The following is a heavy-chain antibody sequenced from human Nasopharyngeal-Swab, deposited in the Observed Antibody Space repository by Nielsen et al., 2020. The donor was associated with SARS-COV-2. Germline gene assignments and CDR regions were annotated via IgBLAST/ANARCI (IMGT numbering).Heavy chain of an antibody. V-gene: IGHV3-48*03. CDR3: ARDLVVGATTSAYYYYYGMDV. CDR2: ISSSGFTI. Sequence: GESLKISCVASGCTFSDYAVNWVRQAPGEGLECVSSISSSGFTIYYADSVKGRFTISRDNARNSLYLKMNSLRAEDTAVYYCARDLVVGATTSAYYYYYGMDVWGQGTTVTVSS. J-gene: IGHJ6*02. CDR1: GCTFSDYA. D-gene: IGHD1-26*01.